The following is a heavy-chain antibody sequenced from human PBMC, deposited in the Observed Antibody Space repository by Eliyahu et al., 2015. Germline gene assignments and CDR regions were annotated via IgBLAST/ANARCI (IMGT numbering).Heavy chain of an antibody. V-gene: IGHV3-23*01. CDR1: GFXFXSYA. D-gene: IGHD4-17*01. Sequence: EVQLLESGGGLVQPGGSLRLSCXASGFXFXSYAMXWXRQAPGKGLEWVSAISGSGGSTXYADSVKGRFTISRDNSKNTLYLQMNSLRAEDTAVYYCAKALNPDYGDPYYYYGMDVWGQGTTVTVSS. CDR2: ISGSGGST. CDR3: AKALNPDYGDPYYYYGMDV. J-gene: IGHJ6*02.